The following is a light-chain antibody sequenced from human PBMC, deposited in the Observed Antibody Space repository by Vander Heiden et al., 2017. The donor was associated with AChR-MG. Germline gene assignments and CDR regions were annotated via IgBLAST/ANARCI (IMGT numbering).Light chain of an antibody. J-gene: IGLJ3*02. V-gene: IGLV4-69*01. CDR3: QTWGTVGV. CDR1: SGHSSYA. Sequence: QLVQTQSPSASASLGASVKLTCTLSSGHSSYAIAWQQQQPEKGPRYLMKLNSDGSHSKGDGIPDRFSGSSSGAERYLTISSLQSEDEADYYCQTWGTVGVFGGGTKLTVL. CDR2: LNSDGSH.